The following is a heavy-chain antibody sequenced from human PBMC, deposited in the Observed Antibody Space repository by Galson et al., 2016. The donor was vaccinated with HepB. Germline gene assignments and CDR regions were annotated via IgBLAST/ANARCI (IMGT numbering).Heavy chain of an antibody. D-gene: IGHD3-10*01. J-gene: IGHJ3*01. CDR1: GFTFSSYA. V-gene: IGHV3-30-3*01. CDR2: ISYDVSNK. CDR3: ARVGGPLWFGELLG. Sequence: SLRLSCAASGFTFSSYAMHWVRQAPGKGLEWVAVISYDVSNKYYADSVKGRFTISRDNSKNTLYPQMNSLRAEDTAVYYCARVGGPLWFGELLGWGQGTMVTVSS.